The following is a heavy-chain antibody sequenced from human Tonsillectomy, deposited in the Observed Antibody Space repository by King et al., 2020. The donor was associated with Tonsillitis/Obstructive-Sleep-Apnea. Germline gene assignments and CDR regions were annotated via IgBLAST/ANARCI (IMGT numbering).Heavy chain of an antibody. D-gene: IGHD4-17*01. J-gene: IGHJ4*02. V-gene: IGHV3-11*06. CDR1: GLIFSDYY. CDR2: ITTSSSYT. CDR3: ARGGIGHSGDYVPFEY. Sequence: QLVQSGGGLVKPGGSLRLSCAASGLIFSDYYMTWIRQAPGKGLEWVSYITTSSSYTNSADSVKGRFTISRDNAKNSLYLQMNSLRAEDTAVYYCARGGIGHSGDYVPFEYWGQGTLVTVSS.